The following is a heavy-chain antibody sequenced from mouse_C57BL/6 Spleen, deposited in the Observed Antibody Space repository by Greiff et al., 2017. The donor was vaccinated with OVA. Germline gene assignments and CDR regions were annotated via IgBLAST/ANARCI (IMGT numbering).Heavy chain of an antibody. Sequence: QVQLQQPGAELVMPGASVKLSCKASGYTFTSYWMHWVKQRPGQGLEWIGEIDPSDSYTNYNQKFKGKSTLTVDKSSSTAYMQLSSLTSEDSAVYYCARNATYTIDYWGQGTSVTVSS. J-gene: IGHJ4*01. CDR2: IDPSDSYT. CDR3: ARNATYTIDY. V-gene: IGHV1-69*01. CDR1: GYTFTSYW. D-gene: IGHD6-1*01.